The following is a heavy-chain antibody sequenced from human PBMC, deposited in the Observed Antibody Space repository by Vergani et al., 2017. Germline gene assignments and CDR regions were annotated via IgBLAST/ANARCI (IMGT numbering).Heavy chain of an antibody. J-gene: IGHJ4*02. CDR3: ARAYHFGVGLDY. CDR1: GYTFTSYA. CDR2: INAGNGNT. V-gene: IGHV1-3*01. Sequence: QVQLVQSGAEVKKPGASVKVSCKASGYTFTSYAMHWVRQAPGQRLEWMGWINAGNGNTKYSQKFQGRVTITRDTSASTAYMELSSLRSEDTAVYYCARAYHFGVGLDYWGQGTLVTVSS. D-gene: IGHD3-3*01.